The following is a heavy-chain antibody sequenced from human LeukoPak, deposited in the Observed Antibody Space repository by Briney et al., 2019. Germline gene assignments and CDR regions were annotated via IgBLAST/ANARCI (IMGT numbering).Heavy chain of an antibody. CDR1: GYTFTSYD. CDR3: ARGPGARRVTIFGVVYYGDYFDY. CDR2: MNPNSGNT. Sequence: EASVKVSCKASGYTFTSYDINWVRQATGQGLEWMGWMNPNSGNTGYAQKFQGRVIMTRNTSISTAYMELSSLRSEDTAVYYCARGPGARRVTIFGVVYYGDYFDYWGQGTLVTVSS. V-gene: IGHV1-8*01. D-gene: IGHD3-3*01. J-gene: IGHJ4*02.